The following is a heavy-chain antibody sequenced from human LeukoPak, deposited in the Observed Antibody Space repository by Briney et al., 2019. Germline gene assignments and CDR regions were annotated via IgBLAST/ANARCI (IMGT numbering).Heavy chain of an antibody. V-gene: IGHV3-23*01. CDR3: VKGLYTIDY. Sequence: GGSLRLSCAASGFTFSSYATRWVRQAPGKGVEWVSAISGGGEYTYYADFVKGRFTISRDNSKNTLYLQMNSLRVDDTAVYYCVKGLYTIDYWGQGTLVTVSS. CDR1: GFTFSSYA. J-gene: IGHJ4*02. D-gene: IGHD2-2*02. CDR2: ISGGGEYT.